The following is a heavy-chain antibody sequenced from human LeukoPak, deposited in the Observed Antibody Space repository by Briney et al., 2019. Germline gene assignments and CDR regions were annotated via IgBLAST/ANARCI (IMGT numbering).Heavy chain of an antibody. CDR1: GGSISSYY. D-gene: IGHD3-10*01. Sequence: SETLSLTCTVSGGSISSYYWSWIRQPPGKGLEWKGYIYYSGSTNYNPSLKSRVTISVDTSKNQFSLKLSSVTAADTAVYYCARDPTMVRGPVEPGGFDYWGQGTLVTVSS. V-gene: IGHV4-59*01. CDR2: IYYSGST. J-gene: IGHJ4*02. CDR3: ARDPTMVRGPVEPGGFDY.